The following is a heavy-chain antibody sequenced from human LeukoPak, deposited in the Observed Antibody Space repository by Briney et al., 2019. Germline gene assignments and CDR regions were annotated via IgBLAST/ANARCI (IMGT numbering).Heavy chain of an antibody. CDR2: ISGGGGNT. CDR3: AIYSGYGTNAFDI. J-gene: IGHJ3*02. D-gene: IGHD5-12*01. CDR1: GFTFSCYA. V-gene: IGHV3-23*01. Sequence: PGGSLRLSCAASGFTFSCYAMTWVRQGPGKGLEWVSDISGGGGNTYYADSVKGRFTISRDNSKNTLYLQMHSLRAEDTAVYYCAIYSGYGTNAFDIWGQGTMVTVSS.